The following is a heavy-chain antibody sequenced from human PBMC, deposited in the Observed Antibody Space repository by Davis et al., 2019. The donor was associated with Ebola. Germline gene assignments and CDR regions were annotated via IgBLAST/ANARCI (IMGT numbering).Heavy chain of an antibody. CDR1: GGTFSSYA. CDR3: ARVVVEVPAAMNF. D-gene: IGHD2-2*01. J-gene: IGHJ4*02. Sequence: ASVKVSCKASGGTFSSYAISWVRQAPGQGLEWMGWINTDNGHTNYAQKVQGRVTMTTDTSTNTAYMELTSLRSDDTAVYYCARVVVEVPAAMNFWGQGTLVTVSS. V-gene: IGHV1-18*01. CDR2: INTDNGHT.